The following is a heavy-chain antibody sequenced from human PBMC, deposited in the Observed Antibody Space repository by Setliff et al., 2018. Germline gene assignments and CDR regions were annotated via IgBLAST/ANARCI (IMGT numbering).Heavy chain of an antibody. CDR2: IWDDGGNK. CDR3: ASYCSGGSCYSWGAFDI. D-gene: IGHD2-15*01. V-gene: IGHV3-33*08. J-gene: IGHJ3*02. CDR1: GFTFSTYR. Sequence: GGSLRLSCAASGFTFSTYRMHWVRQAPGKGLEWVAVIWDDGGNKYHADSVKGRFTISRDNSKNTLYLQMNSLRPEDTAVYYCASYCSGGSCYSWGAFDIWGQGTMVTVSS.